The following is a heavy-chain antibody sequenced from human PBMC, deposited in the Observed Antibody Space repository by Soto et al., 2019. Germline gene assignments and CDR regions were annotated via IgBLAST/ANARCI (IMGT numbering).Heavy chain of an antibody. Sequence: PSETLSLTCAVYGGSFSGYYWSWIRQPPGKGLEWIGEINHSGSTNYNPSLKSRVTISVDTSKNQFSLKLSSVTAADTAVYYCARGRVHIMVTFGGVIVKNWFDPWGQGTLVTV. CDR3: ARGRVHIMVTFGGVIVKNWFDP. CDR2: INHSGST. CDR1: GGSFSGYY. V-gene: IGHV4-34*01. J-gene: IGHJ5*02. D-gene: IGHD3-16*02.